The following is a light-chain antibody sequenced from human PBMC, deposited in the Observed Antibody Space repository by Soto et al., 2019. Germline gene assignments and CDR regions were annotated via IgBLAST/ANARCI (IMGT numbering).Light chain of an antibody. CDR2: DAS. CDR3: QQRSNWPIT. Sequence: EIVLTQSPATLSLSPGERAILSCRASQSVGSYLAWYQQRPGQAPRLLIYDASNRATGIPARFSGSGSGTDFTLTISSLETEDFAVYYCQQRSNWPITFGQGTRLEIK. J-gene: IGKJ5*01. CDR1: QSVGSY. V-gene: IGKV3-11*01.